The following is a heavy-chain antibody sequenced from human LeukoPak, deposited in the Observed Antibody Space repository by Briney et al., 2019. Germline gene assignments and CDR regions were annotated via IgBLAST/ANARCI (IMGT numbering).Heavy chain of an antibody. CDR2: ISYDGSNK. J-gene: IGHJ4*02. Sequence: GRSLRLSCAASGFTFSSYAMHWVRQAPGKGLEWVAVISYDGSNKYYADSVKGRFTISRDNSKNTLYLQMNSLRAEDTAVYYCARFSIAQPIRYWGQGTLVTVSS. CDR3: ARFSIAQPIRY. D-gene: IGHD6-6*01. CDR1: GFTFSSYA. V-gene: IGHV3-30-3*01.